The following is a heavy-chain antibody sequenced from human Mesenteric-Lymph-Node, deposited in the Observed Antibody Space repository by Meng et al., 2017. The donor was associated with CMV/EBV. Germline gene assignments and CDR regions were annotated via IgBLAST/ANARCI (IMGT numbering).Heavy chain of an antibody. Sequence: LRLSCTVSGGSISSGGYYWSWIRQHPGKGLEWIGYFSYSGSTYYNPSLKSRVTISLDTSETQFSLRLSSMTAADTAVYYCARAYPYYYDNTGWKDYFDYWGQGTLVTVSS. D-gene: IGHD3-22*01. CDR1: GGSISSGGYY. CDR3: ARAYPYYYDNTGWKDYFDY. V-gene: IGHV4-31*03. CDR2: FSYSGST. J-gene: IGHJ4*02.